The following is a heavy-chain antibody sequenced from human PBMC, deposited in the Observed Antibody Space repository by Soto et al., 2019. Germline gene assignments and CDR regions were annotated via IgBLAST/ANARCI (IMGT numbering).Heavy chain of an antibody. Sequence: TSETLSLTCTVSGGSISSSSYYWGWIRQPPGKGLEWIGSIYYSGSTYYNPSLKSRVTISVDTSKNQFSLKLSSVTAADTAVYYCARIAAAGGAFDYWGQGTLVTVSS. CDR1: GGSISSSSYY. CDR2: IYYSGST. J-gene: IGHJ4*02. D-gene: IGHD6-13*01. CDR3: ARIAAAGGAFDY. V-gene: IGHV4-39*01.